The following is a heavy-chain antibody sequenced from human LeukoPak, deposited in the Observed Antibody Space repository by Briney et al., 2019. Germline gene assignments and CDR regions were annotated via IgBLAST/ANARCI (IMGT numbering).Heavy chain of an antibody. V-gene: IGHV3-30*02. J-gene: IGHJ4*02. Sequence: PGGSLRLSCAASGFTFSSYGMHWVRQAPGKGLEWVAFIRYDGSNKYYADSVKGRFTISRDNSKNTLYLQMNSLRAEDTAVYYCARDPHFGVVTFDYWGQGTLVTVSS. CDR1: GFTFSSYG. CDR2: IRYDGSNK. D-gene: IGHD3-3*01. CDR3: ARDPHFGVVTFDY.